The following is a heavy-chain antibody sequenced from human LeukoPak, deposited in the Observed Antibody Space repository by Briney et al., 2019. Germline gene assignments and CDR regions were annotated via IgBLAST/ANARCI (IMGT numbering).Heavy chain of an antibody. CDR3: TNGIYRTSY. J-gene: IGHJ4*02. Sequence: GGSLRLSCAASGFTFTAYWMTWVRQAPGKGLEWVAHISQGGTETYFLDSVRGRFTISRDNAKNSLYLQMNSLRAEDTAVYYCTNGIYRTSYWGQGTLVTVSS. CDR1: GFTFTAYW. D-gene: IGHD1-14*01. V-gene: IGHV3-7*01. CDR2: ISQGGTET.